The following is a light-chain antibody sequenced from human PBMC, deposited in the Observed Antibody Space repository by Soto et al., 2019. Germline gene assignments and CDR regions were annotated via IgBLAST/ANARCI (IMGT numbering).Light chain of an antibody. V-gene: IGKV1-39*01. J-gene: IGKJ2*01. CDR2: AAS. Sequence: DIQMTQSPSSLSASVGDRVTITCRASQSISSYLNWYQQKPGKAPKLLIYAASSLQSGVPSRFSGSGSGTDFTLTISNLQPEDFATYYCQQSYNTPRTLGQGTKLEIK. CDR3: QQSYNTPRT. CDR1: QSISSY.